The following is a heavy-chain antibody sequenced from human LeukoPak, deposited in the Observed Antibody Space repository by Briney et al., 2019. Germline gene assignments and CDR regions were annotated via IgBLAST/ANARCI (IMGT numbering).Heavy chain of an antibody. J-gene: IGHJ5*02. D-gene: IGHD3-16*01. CDR1: NGSFSGYY. CDR3: ARAAWNGGGGFDP. Sequence: SETLSLTCAVYNGSFSGYYWSWIRQSPGKGLEWIGEVNHGGDTNYNPSLRSRVTISLDTSKNHFSLKLRSVTAADTAIYNCARAAWNGGGGFDPWGQGTLVTVSS. V-gene: IGHV4-34*01. CDR2: VNHGGDT.